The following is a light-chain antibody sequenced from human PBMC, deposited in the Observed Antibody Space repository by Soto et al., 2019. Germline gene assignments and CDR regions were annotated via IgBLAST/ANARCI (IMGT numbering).Light chain of an antibody. Sequence: EIVMTQSPATLSVSPGERATLSCRASQSVSTNLAWYQQKPGQAPRLLIYGTSTRATGIPARFSGSGSGTEFTLTISSLQSEDFGIYYCHQYNNSPLTIGGGTRVEI. CDR3: HQYNNSPLT. CDR2: GTS. J-gene: IGKJ4*01. V-gene: IGKV3-15*01. CDR1: QSVSTN.